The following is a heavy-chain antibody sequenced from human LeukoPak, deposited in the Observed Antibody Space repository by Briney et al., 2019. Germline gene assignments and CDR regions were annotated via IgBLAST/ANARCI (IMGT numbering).Heavy chain of an antibody. Sequence: SETLSLTCTVSGGSFSTDYWNWIRQPPGKGLEWLGYIHSGSTNYNPPLKSRVTISVDTSKNQYSLNLNSVTAADTAVYYCSRENGAFSPFGYWGQGTLVTVPS. V-gene: IGHV4-59*12. CDR3: SRENGAFSPFGY. CDR1: GGSFSTDY. J-gene: IGHJ4*02. CDR2: IHSGST. D-gene: IGHD2-8*01.